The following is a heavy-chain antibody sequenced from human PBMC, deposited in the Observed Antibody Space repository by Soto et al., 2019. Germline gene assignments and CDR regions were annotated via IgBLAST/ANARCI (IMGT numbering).Heavy chain of an antibody. J-gene: IGHJ5*02. V-gene: IGHV1-18*01. CDR2: ISAYNGDT. Sequence: ASVKVSCKASGYTFTSYGISWVRQAPGQGLEWMGWISAYNGDTNYAPRLQGRVTMTTDTSTSTVYMELKSLKSDDTAVYYCARDQEYSTSGLYWFDLWGQGTLVTVSS. CDR1: GYTFTSYG. CDR3: ARDQEYSTSGLYWFDL. D-gene: IGHD6-6*01.